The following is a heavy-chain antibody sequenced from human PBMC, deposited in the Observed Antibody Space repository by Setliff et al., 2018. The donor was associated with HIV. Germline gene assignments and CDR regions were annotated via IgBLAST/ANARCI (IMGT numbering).Heavy chain of an antibody. CDR3: ARDSSEYFDFSSGDFHYMDV. Sequence: ASVKVSCKASGYSFSRFSTNWVRQAPGQGLEWMGWINTNSWIPTYARGFTGRFVFSLDTTVRTAYLEISDLRADDTGVYYCARDSSEYFDFSSGDFHYMDVWGKGTTVTVSS. CDR2: INTNSWIP. V-gene: IGHV7-4-1*02. J-gene: IGHJ6*03. CDR1: GYSFSRFS. D-gene: IGHD3-3*01.